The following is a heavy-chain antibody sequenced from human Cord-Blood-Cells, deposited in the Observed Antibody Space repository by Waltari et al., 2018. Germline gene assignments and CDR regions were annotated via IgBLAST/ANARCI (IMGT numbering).Heavy chain of an antibody. CDR3: ARQPGARDSSGYYYYYYYMDV. CDR2: IIPILGIA. V-gene: IGHV1-69*09. CDR1: GGTFSSYA. D-gene: IGHD3-22*01. J-gene: IGHJ6*03. Sequence: QVQLVQSGAEVKKPGSSVKVSCKASGGTFSSYAISWVRQAPGQGLEWMGRIIPILGIANYAQKFQGRVTITADKSTSTAYMELSSLRSEDTAVYYCARQPGARDSSGYYYYYYYMDVWGKGTTVTVSS.